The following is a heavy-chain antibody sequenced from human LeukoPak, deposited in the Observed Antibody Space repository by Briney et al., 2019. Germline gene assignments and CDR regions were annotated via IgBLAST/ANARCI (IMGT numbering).Heavy chain of an antibody. J-gene: IGHJ6*03. Sequence: SETLSLTCTVSGGSISSYYWSWIRQPAGKGLEWIGRIYTSGSTNYNPSLKSRVTTSVDTSKNQFSLKLSSVTAADTAVYYCARTLTVTTGFYYYYYMDVWGKGTTVTVSS. D-gene: IGHD4-11*01. CDR2: IYTSGST. CDR1: GGSISSYY. CDR3: ARTLTVTTGFYYYYYMDV. V-gene: IGHV4-4*07.